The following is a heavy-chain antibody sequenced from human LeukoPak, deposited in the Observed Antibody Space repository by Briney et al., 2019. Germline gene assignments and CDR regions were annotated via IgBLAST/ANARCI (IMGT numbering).Heavy chain of an antibody. V-gene: IGHV3-7*01. J-gene: IGHJ4*02. CDR1: GFTFSSYW. CDR3: ARDPTRRFDL. CDR2: IVEDGSET. Sequence: PRGSLRLSCATSGFTFSSYWMTWVRQAPGKGLEWVASIVEDGSETYYLDSVKGRFTFSRDNAKNSLYLQMNSLRGEDTAVYYCARDPTRRFDLWGQGTLVTASS.